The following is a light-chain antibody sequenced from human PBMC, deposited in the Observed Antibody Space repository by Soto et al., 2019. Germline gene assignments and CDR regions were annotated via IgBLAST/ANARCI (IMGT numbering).Light chain of an antibody. CDR1: SSDVGGYNY. Sequence: QSALTQPASVSGSPGQSITISCTGTSSDVGGYNYVSWYQQHPGKAPKLMIYDVSNRPSGVSNRFSGSKSGNTASRTISGLQAEDEADYYCSSYTSSSTSFGTVTKLTVL. V-gene: IGLV2-14*01. J-gene: IGLJ1*01. CDR3: SSYTSSSTS. CDR2: DVS.